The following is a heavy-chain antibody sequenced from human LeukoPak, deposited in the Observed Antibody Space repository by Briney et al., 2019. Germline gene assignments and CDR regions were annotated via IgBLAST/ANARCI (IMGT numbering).Heavy chain of an antibody. D-gene: IGHD1-20*01. CDR3: AKDPGAYNWNYFDY. Sequence: PGGSLRLSCAASGFTFSSYGMHWVRQAPGKGLEWVAVISYDGSNKYYADSVMGRFTISRDNSKNTLYLQMNSLRAEDTAVYYCAKDPGAYNWNYFDYWGQGTLVTVSS. J-gene: IGHJ4*02. CDR1: GFTFSSYG. V-gene: IGHV3-30*18. CDR2: ISYDGSNK.